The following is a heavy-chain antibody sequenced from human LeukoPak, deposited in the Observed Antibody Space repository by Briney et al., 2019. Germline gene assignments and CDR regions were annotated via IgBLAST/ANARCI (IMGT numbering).Heavy chain of an antibody. CDR2: IYYSGST. V-gene: IGHV4-59*08. CDR1: GGSISNYY. CDR3: ARQPKGASYYSDY. D-gene: IGHD6-6*01. Sequence: SETLSLTCTVSGGSISNYYWSWIRQPPGKGLEWIGYIYYSGSTNYNPSLKSRVTISVDTSKNQFSLKLTSVTAADTAVYYCARQPKGASYYSDYWGQGTLVTVSS. J-gene: IGHJ4*02.